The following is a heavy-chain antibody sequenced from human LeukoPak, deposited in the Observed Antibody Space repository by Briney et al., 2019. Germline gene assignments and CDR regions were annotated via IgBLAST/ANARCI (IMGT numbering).Heavy chain of an antibody. CDR1: GYTFTGYY. D-gene: IGHD2-2*02. Sequence: ASVKVSCKASGYTFTGYYMHCVRQAPGQGLEWMGWINPNSGGTNYAQKFQGRVTMTRDTSISTAYMELSRLRSDDTAVYYCAREGSSSTSCYTWFDPWGQGTLVTVSS. CDR3: AREGSSSTSCYTWFDP. V-gene: IGHV1-2*02. J-gene: IGHJ5*02. CDR2: INPNSGGT.